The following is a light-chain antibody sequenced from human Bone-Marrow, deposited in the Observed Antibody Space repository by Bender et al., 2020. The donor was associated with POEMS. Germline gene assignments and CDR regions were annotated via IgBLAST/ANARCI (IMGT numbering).Light chain of an antibody. J-gene: IGLJ3*02. CDR3: RSYTTPTPL. CDR2: VVT. CDR1: GSDIGGYNY. V-gene: IGLV2-14*03. Sequence: QSSLTQPASVSGSPGQSITISCAGTGSDIGGYNYVSWYLHHPGKAPKLVIFVVTKRPSGVPDRFSGSKSGNTASMTISGLQDEDEADYYCRSYTTPTPLFGGGTKVTVL.